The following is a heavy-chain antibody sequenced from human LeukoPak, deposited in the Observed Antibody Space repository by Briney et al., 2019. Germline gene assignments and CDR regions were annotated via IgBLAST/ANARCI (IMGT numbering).Heavy chain of an antibody. D-gene: IGHD3-22*01. CDR1: GFTFRSYE. CDR3: AKGGQGYDSSEDAFDI. CDR2: ISSSGSTI. Sequence: GGSLRLSCAASGFTFRSYEMNWVRQAPGKGLEWVSYISSSGSTIYYADSVKGRFTISRDNSKNTLYLQMNSLRAEDTAVYYCAKGGQGYDSSEDAFDIWGQGTMVTVSS. V-gene: IGHV3-48*03. J-gene: IGHJ3*02.